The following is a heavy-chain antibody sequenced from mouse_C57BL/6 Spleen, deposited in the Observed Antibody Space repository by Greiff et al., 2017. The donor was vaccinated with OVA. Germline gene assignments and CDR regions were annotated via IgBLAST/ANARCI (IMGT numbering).Heavy chain of an antibody. J-gene: IGHJ1*03. D-gene: IGHD2-4*01. CDR1: GFTFSDYG. Sequence: EVKLMESGGGLVKPGGSLKLSCAASGFTFSDYGMHWVRQAPEKGLEWVAYISSGSSTIYYADTVKGRFTISRDNAKNTLFLQMTSLRSEDTAMYYCARSSDYAWYFDVWGTGTTVTVSS. V-gene: IGHV5-17*01. CDR3: ARSSDYAWYFDV. CDR2: ISSGSSTI.